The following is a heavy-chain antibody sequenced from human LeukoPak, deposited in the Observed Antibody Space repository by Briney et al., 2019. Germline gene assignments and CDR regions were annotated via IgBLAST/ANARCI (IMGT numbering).Heavy chain of an antibody. CDR2: IYHTGSN. CDR3: ARDRDFGGFDP. CDR1: GGSVSSADYY. D-gene: IGHD3-16*01. Sequence: SETLSLTCTVSGGSVSSADYYWSWIRHPPGQTLEWIGYIYHTGSNNYKYSLKSRVTISLDTSKNRFSLSLTSMTAADTAVYYCARDRDFGGFDPWGQGTLVTVSS. J-gene: IGHJ5*02. V-gene: IGHV4-61*08.